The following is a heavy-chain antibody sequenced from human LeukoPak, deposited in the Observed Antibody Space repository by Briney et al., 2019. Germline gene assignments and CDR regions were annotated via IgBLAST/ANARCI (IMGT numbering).Heavy chain of an antibody. J-gene: IGHJ4*02. D-gene: IGHD4-17*01. Sequence: ASVKVSCKASGYTFTGYYIHWVRQAPGQGLEWVGRINPNSGYTNYAQKFQGRVTMTRDTSITTSYMELSRLTSDDTAVYYCARLPTVTTPLTYWGQGTLVTVSS. CDR3: ARLPTVTTPLTY. CDR2: INPNSGYT. CDR1: GYTFTGYY. V-gene: IGHV1-2*06.